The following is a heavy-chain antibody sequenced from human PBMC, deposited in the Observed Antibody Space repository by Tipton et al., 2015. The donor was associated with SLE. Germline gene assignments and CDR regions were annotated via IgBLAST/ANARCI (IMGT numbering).Heavy chain of an antibody. Sequence: TLSLTCTVSGGSISSHYWSWIRQPPGKGLEWIGYIYYSGSTNYNPSLKSRVTISVDTSKNQFSLKLSSVTAADTAVYYCARDGLIAAAGTGVYWGQGTLVTVSS. J-gene: IGHJ4*02. CDR2: IYYSGST. D-gene: IGHD6-13*01. CDR1: GGSISSHY. V-gene: IGHV4-59*11. CDR3: ARDGLIAAAGTGVY.